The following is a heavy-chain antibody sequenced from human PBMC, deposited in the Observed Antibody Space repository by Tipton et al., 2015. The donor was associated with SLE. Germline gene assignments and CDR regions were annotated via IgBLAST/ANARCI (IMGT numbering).Heavy chain of an antibody. J-gene: IGHJ4*02. CDR1: GGSISISSHF. CDR2: IYYSGNT. Sequence: TLSLTCTVSGGSISISSHFWGWIRQPPEKGPEWIGSIYYSGNTYYKPSLKSRVSVSIDSSKNQFSLRLSSVTAADTAVYYCASGFGELLIPQYWGQGALVTVSS. V-gene: IGHV4-39*01. D-gene: IGHD3-10*01. CDR3: ASGFGELLIPQY.